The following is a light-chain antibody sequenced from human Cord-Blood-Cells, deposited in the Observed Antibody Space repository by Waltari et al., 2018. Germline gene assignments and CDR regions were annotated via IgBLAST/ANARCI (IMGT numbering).Light chain of an antibody. J-gene: IGKJ1*01. CDR2: KAS. CDR1: QSISSW. Sequence: DIQMTQSPSTLSASVGDRVTITCRASQSISSWLAWYQQKPGKAPKLLIYKASSLESGVPSRVSGSGSGTEFTLTISSLQPDDFATYYCQQYNSYSLWTFGQGTKVEIK. V-gene: IGKV1-5*03. CDR3: QQYNSYSLWT.